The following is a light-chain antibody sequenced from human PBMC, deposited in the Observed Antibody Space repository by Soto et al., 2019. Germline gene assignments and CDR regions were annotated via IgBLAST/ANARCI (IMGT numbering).Light chain of an antibody. J-gene: IGKJ1*01. V-gene: IGKV3-11*01. CDR3: HQRQSWPRT. Sequence: EIVLTQSPATLSSFPGDRVTLSCRASQAVNTRLAWYQHKPGQAPRLLIYLASNRAAGVPARFSGSGSATDFTLTISDVEPEDFAVYYCHQRQSWPRTFGQGTTVDIK. CDR2: LAS. CDR1: QAVNTR.